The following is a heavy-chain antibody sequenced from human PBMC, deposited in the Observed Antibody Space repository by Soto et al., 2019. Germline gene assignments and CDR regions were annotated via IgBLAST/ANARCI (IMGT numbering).Heavy chain of an antibody. CDR3: AHAYGGTSWPNDAFDV. V-gene: IGHV2-5*02. J-gene: IGHJ3*01. Sequence: QITLKESGPTLVKPTQTLTLTCTFSGFSLSADGVGVGWIRQPPGKALERLALIYWDDDQRYSPSLKTRLTITKETSKNQVGLTMTNMDPVDTATYYCAHAYGGTSWPNDAFDVWGQGTVVTVSS. D-gene: IGHD2-2*01. CDR1: GFSLSADGVG. CDR2: IYWDDDQ.